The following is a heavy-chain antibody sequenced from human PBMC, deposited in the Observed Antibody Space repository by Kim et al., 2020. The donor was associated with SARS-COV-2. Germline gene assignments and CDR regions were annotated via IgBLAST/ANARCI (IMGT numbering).Heavy chain of an antibody. CDR2: ISWNSGRV. D-gene: IGHD6-19*01. Sequence: GGSLRLSCTASGFTFDDYAMHWVRQAPGKGLEWVSDISWNSGRVAYADSVKGRFTISRDNAKNSLYLQMNSLRAEDTALYYCTKLSNSGWSPTDAFDIWG. V-gene: IGHV3-9*01. CDR1: GFTFDDYA. J-gene: IGHJ3*02. CDR3: TKLSNSGWSPTDAFDI.